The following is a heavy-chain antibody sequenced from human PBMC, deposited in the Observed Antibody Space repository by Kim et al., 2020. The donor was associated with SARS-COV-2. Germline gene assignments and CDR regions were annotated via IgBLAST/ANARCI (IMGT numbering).Heavy chain of an antibody. V-gene: IGHV1-18*01. J-gene: IGHJ5*02. CDR3: ARSGVVRGNWFDP. D-gene: IGHD3-10*01. Sequence: YAQKLQGRVTMTTDTSTSTAYMELRSLRSDDTAVYYCARSGVVRGNWFDPWGQGTLVTVSS.